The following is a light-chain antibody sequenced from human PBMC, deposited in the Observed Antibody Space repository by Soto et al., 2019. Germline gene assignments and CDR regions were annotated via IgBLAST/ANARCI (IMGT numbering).Light chain of an antibody. Sequence: EIVMTQSPATLSVSPGERATISCRASQSVGSDLAWYQQKPGRTPSLLIYDVSTRATGIPARFSGSGSGTEFTLTISSLQSEDFAVHYCQQYNSWPLTFGGGTKVDIK. CDR2: DVS. CDR3: QQYNSWPLT. CDR1: QSVGSD. V-gene: IGKV3-15*01. J-gene: IGKJ4*01.